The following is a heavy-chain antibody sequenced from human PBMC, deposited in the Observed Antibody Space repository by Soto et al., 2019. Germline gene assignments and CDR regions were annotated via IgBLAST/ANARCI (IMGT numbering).Heavy chain of an antibody. Sequence: PSETLSLTCTVSGGSISSGGYYWSWIRQHPGKGLEWIGYIYYSGSTYYNPSLKSRVTISVDTSKNQFSLKLSSVTAADTALYYCASTNAGYCSGGSCPYYYYYYYMDVWGKGTTVTVSS. CDR2: IYYSGST. CDR1: GGSISSGGYY. CDR3: ASTNAGYCSGGSCPYYYYYYYMDV. D-gene: IGHD2-15*01. V-gene: IGHV4-31*03. J-gene: IGHJ6*03.